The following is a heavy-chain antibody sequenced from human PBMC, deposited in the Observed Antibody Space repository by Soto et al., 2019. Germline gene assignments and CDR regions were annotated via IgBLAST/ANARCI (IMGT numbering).Heavy chain of an antibody. Sequence: QVQLVESGGGLVKPGGSLRLSCAASGFTFSDYYMAWIRQAPGKGLEWVSYISSSSTSTNYADSVRGRFTISRDDAKNSLYLQMNSLRAEDTAVYDCARDNGGTFDYWGQGTLVTVSS. CDR2: ISSSSTST. V-gene: IGHV3-11*05. CDR1: GFTFSDYY. CDR3: ARDNGGTFDY. D-gene: IGHD2-8*01. J-gene: IGHJ4*02.